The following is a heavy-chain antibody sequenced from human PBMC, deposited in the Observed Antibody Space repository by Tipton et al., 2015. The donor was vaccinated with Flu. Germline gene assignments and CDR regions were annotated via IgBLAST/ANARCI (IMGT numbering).Heavy chain of an antibody. CDR2: IKQDGSEK. CDR3: ARVVANWGPTRYFDL. Sequence: GSLRLSCTASGFTFGNYWMTWVRQAPGKGLEWVANIKQDGSEKYYVDSVKGRFTISKDNAKNSLYLQMNSLRAEDMAVYYCARVVANWGPTRYFDLWGRGTLVTVSS. D-gene: IGHD7-27*01. J-gene: IGHJ2*01. CDR1: GFTFGNYW. V-gene: IGHV3-7*01.